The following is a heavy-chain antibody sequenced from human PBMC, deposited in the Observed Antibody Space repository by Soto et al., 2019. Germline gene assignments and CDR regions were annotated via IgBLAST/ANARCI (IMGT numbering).Heavy chain of an antibody. J-gene: IGHJ4*02. CDR1: GGSFSGYY. Sequence: SETLSLTCAVYGGSFSGYYWTWIRQPPGTGLEWIGEINHSGSTNYNPSLKSRVTISVDTSKNQFSLKLTSVTAADTAVYYCARDRITGLFDYWGQGTLVPVSS. CDR3: ARDRITGLFDY. V-gene: IGHV4-34*01. D-gene: IGHD2-8*02. CDR2: INHSGST.